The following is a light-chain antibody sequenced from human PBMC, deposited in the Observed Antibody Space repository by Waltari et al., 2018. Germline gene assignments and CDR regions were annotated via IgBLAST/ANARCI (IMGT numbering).Light chain of an antibody. Sequence: QSVPTQPPSASGTPGQRVTIPCSGSSSNIGSNYVFWYQQLPGTAPKRLIYGNNQRPSGVPDRFAGSKSGTSASLAISGLRYEDEADYYCAAWDDSLSGWVFGGGTKLTVL. J-gene: IGLJ3*02. CDR1: SSNIGSNY. CDR2: GNN. CDR3: AAWDDSLSGWV. V-gene: IGLV1-47*01.